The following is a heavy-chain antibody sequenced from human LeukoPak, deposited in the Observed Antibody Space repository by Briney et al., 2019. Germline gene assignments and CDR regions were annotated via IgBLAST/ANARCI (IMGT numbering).Heavy chain of an antibody. CDR1: GGSISRYY. D-gene: IGHD5-12*01. V-gene: IGHV4-59*01. J-gene: IGHJ5*02. CDR2: IYYSGST. CDR3: ARGGSGYANTWFDP. Sequence: SETLSLTCTVSGGSISRYYWSWIRQPPGKGLDGVGYIYYSGSTNYNPSLKSRVTISVDTSKNQFSLKLSSVTAADTAVYYCARGGSGYANTWFDPWGQGTLVTVSS.